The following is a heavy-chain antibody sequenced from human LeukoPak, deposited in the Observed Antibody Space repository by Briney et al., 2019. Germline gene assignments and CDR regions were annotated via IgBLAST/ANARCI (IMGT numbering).Heavy chain of an antibody. CDR2: IYHSGST. D-gene: IGHD1-14*01. CDR3: ARVQTTFSHFDY. CDR1: GGSISSSNW. Sequence: PSETLSLTCAVSGGSISSSNWWSWVRQPPGKGLEWIGEIYHSGSTNYNPSLKSRVTISVDTSKNQFSLKLSSVTAADTAVYYCARVQTTFSHFDYWGQGTLVTVPS. J-gene: IGHJ4*02. V-gene: IGHV4-4*02.